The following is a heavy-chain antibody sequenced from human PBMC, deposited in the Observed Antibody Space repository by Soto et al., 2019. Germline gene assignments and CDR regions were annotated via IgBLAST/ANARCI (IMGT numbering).Heavy chain of an antibody. CDR3: ARDRAVGALYYFDY. D-gene: IGHD1-26*01. Sequence: ASVKVSCKASGYTFTSYAMHWVRQAPGQRLEWMGWINAGNGNTKYSQKFRGRVTITRDTSASTAYMELSSLRSEDTAVYYCARDRAVGALYYFDYWGQGTLVTVSS. J-gene: IGHJ4*02. CDR2: INAGNGNT. V-gene: IGHV1-3*01. CDR1: GYTFTSYA.